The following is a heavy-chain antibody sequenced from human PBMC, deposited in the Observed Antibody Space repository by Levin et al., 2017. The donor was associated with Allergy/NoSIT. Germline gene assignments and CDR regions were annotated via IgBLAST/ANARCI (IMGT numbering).Heavy chain of an antibody. V-gene: IGHV3-7*01. J-gene: IGHJ3*01. CDR3: ESPYSSDWVFDF. CDR2: IKPDGSEK. CDR1: GFSFSDYW. D-gene: IGHD6-19*01. Sequence: AGGSLRLSCVAPGFSFSDYWLTWVRQAPGKGLEWVANIKPDGSEKYYADSVTGRFNISRDNAQNSLYLQMKYLSAEDTAVYYCESPYSSDWVFDFWGPGTMVTVSS.